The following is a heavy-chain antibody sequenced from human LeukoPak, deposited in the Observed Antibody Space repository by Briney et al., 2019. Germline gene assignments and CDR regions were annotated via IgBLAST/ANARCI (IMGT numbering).Heavy chain of an antibody. Sequence: PSETLSLTCAVSGDSINSTNWWSWVRQPPGKGLEWIGGIYHSGTTNYNPSLKSRATISVDKSKNQFSLKLSSVNAADTAVYYCANNGYSNAWVDYWGQGTLVTVSS. D-gene: IGHD6-19*01. J-gene: IGHJ4*02. CDR1: GDSINSTNW. V-gene: IGHV4-4*02. CDR3: ANNGYSNAWVDY. CDR2: IYHSGTT.